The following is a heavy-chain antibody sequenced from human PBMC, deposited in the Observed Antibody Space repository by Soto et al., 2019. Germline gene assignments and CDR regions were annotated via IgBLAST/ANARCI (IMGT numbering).Heavy chain of an antibody. CDR3: ARARYCASPSCYKHYYYGMDT. J-gene: IGHJ6*02. CDR2: ISTCNSRT. D-gene: IGHD2-2*02. CDR1: GYTFTSHG. V-gene: IGHV1-18*04. Sequence: QDQLVQSGAEVKKPGASVKISCEASGYTFTSHGISWVRQAPGQGLEWLGWISTCNSRTHYAQKVQGRVTMTTDTSTSTAYLDLRSLTFDDTAVYYCARARYCASPSCYKHYYYGMDTWGQGTTVTVSS.